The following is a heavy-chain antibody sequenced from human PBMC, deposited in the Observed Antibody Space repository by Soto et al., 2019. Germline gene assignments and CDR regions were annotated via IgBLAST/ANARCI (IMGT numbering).Heavy chain of an antibody. D-gene: IGHD3-3*01. Sequence: LGGSLRLSCAASGFTFSSYWMSWVRQAPGKGLEWVANIKQDGSEKYYVDSVKGRFTISRDNAKNSLYLQMNSLRAEDTAVYYCARDQYYDFWSGYYRAYGMDVWGQGTTVTVSS. CDR3: ARDQYYDFWSGYYRAYGMDV. CDR1: GFTFSSYW. J-gene: IGHJ6*02. CDR2: IKQDGSEK. V-gene: IGHV3-7*01.